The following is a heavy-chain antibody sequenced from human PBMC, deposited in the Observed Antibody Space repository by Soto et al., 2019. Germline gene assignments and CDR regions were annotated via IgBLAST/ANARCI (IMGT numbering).Heavy chain of an antibody. CDR1: GFSLSTSGVG. V-gene: IGHV2-5*02. Sequence: QITLKESGPTLVKATQTLTLTCTFSGFSLSTSGVGVGWIRQPPGKALEWLALIYWDGDKRYNPSLNSRLTITKDTAKNQVILTMTKMDPVDTANYYCAHRGYYYGMDVWGQGTTVTVSS. CDR3: AHRGYYYGMDV. J-gene: IGHJ6*02. CDR2: IYWDGDK.